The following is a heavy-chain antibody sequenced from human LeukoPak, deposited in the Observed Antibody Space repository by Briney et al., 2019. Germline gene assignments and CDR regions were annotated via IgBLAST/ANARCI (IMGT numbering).Heavy chain of an antibody. V-gene: IGHV3-23*01. CDR2: ISISGDST. J-gene: IGHJ4*02. D-gene: IGHD3-3*01. CDR3: AKAGMVITRVADF. Sequence: GGSLRLSCAASGFTFINYAMSWVRQAPGKGLEWVSSISISGDSTYYADSVKGRFTISIDNSKNTLYLQCNSLRVEDTAIYYCAKAGMVITRVADFWGQGTLVTVSS. CDR1: GFTFINYA.